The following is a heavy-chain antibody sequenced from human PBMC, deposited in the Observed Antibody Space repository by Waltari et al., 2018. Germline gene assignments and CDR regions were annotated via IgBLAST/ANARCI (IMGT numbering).Heavy chain of an antibody. CDR1: GGSITSGGHY. J-gene: IGHJ4*02. Sequence: QVQLQESGPGLVKPSQTLSLTCSVSGGSITSGGHYWTWIRQYPGKGLEWIGYIYNSGYTYYNPSLKSRLSISLDTSKNQFSLKLSSLTAADTAVYYCARAFYHGSGTYGDSWGQGTLVTVSS. V-gene: IGHV4-31*03. D-gene: IGHD3-10*01. CDR2: IYNSGYT. CDR3: ARAFYHGSGTYGDS.